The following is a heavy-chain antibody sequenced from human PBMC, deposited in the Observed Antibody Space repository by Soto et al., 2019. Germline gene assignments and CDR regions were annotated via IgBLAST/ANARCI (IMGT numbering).Heavy chain of an antibody. J-gene: IGHJ4*02. CDR3: AKKANSGPESQYFDN. CDR2: FRTGGDDATT. CDR1: GFTFSSYS. D-gene: IGHD1-1*01. V-gene: IGHV3-23*01. Sequence: PGGSLRLACAASGFTFSSYSMSWVRQAPGKGLGWVSGFRTGGDDATTYYADSVKGRFTISRDNSKNMLFLQMNSLRAEDTAIYYCAKKANSGPESQYFDNWGQGTLVTVSS.